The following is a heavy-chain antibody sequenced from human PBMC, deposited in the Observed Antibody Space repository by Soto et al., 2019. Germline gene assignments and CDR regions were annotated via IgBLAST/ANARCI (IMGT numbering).Heavy chain of an antibody. Sequence: GGSLRLSCAASGFTVSSNYMSWVRQAPGKGLEWVSVIYSGGSTYYVDSVKGRFTISRDNSKNTLYLQMNSLRAEDTAVYYCARGGIAARPTPRYYYYMDVWGKGSTVTVSS. J-gene: IGHJ6*03. V-gene: IGHV3-66*01. CDR1: GFTVSSNY. D-gene: IGHD6-6*01. CDR3: ARGGIAARPTPRYYYYMDV. CDR2: IYSGGST.